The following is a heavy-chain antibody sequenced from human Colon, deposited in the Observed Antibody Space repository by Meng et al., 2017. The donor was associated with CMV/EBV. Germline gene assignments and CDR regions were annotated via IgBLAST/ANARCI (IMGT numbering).Heavy chain of an antibody. CDR1: FTSYG. CDR2: MSTYSGDT. Sequence: FTSYGSSWVRQAPGQGPEWMGWMSTYSGDTDYSQKFQGRVIMTRDTSTNTAFLELGSLRSDDTAVYYCARDGSGYCSGTSCYEAFDYWGQGTLVTVSS. CDR3: ARDGSGYCSGTSCYEAFDY. D-gene: IGHD2-2*01. J-gene: IGHJ4*02. V-gene: IGHV1-18*01.